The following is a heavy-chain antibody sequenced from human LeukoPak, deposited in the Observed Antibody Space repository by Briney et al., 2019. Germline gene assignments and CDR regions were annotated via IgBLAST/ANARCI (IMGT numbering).Heavy chain of an antibody. D-gene: IGHD3-10*01. CDR2: ISAYNGNT. V-gene: IGHV1-18*01. CDR1: GYTFTSYG. Sequence: GASVKVSCKASGYTFTSYGISWVRQAPGQGLEWMGWISAYNGNTNYAQKLQGRVTMTTDTSTSTAYMELRSLRSDDTAVYYCARDHRSMVRGVKGRVLNYWGQGTLVTVSS. CDR3: ARDHRSMVRGVKGRVLNY. J-gene: IGHJ4*02.